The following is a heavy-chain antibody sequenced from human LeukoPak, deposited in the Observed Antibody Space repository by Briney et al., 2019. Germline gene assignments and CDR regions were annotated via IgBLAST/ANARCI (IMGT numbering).Heavy chain of an antibody. CDR2: INPSGGST. Sequence: ASVKVSCKASGYTFTSYYMHWVRQAPGQGLEWMGIINPSGGSTSYAQKFQGRVTMTRDTSTSTVYMELSSLRSEDTAVYYCARGGGYSYGYFPDYYGMDVWGQGTTVTVSS. CDR3: ARGGGYSYGYFPDYYGMDV. CDR1: GYTFTSYY. V-gene: IGHV1-46*01. J-gene: IGHJ6*02. D-gene: IGHD5-18*01.